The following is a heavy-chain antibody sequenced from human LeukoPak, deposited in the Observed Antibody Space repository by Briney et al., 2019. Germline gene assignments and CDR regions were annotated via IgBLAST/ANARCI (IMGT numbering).Heavy chain of an antibody. D-gene: IGHD2-2*01. CDR3: ARDGSRKGSASPGTN. V-gene: IGHV3-20*04. Sequence: GGSLRLSCAASGFTFDDYGMSWVRQAPGKGLEWVSGINWNGGSTGYADSVKGRFTISRDNAKNSLYLQMNSLRAEDTALYYCARDGSRKGSASPGTNWGQGTLVTVSS. CDR2: INWNGGST. CDR1: GFTFDDYG. J-gene: IGHJ4*02.